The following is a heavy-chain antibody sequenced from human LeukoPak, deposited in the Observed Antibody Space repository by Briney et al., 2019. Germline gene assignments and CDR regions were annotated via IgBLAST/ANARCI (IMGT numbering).Heavy chain of an antibody. V-gene: IGHV3-9*03. Sequence: GRSLRLSCAASGFTFDDYAMHWVRQAPGKGLEWVSGISWNSGSIGYADSVKGRFTISRDNAKNSLYLQMNSLRAEDMALYYCAKGNSRVHRWLLGDRFDPWGQGTLVTVSS. CDR1: GFTFDDYA. CDR2: ISWNSGSI. CDR3: AKGNSRVHRWLLGDRFDP. D-gene: IGHD3-22*01. J-gene: IGHJ5*02.